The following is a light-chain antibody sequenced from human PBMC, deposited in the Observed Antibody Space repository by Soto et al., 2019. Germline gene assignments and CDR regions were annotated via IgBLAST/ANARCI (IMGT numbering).Light chain of an antibody. CDR1: NSNVETNY. CDR3: SANDDSLGGPV. V-gene: IGLV1-47*02. Sequence: QSVLTQPPSASGTPGQRVTISCSGSNSNVETNYVYWYQQVARTAPKLLIYSNDQRPSGVPDRFSASKSGTSASLDISGLRSEDEADYYCSANDDSLGGPVFGGGTKLTVL. J-gene: IGLJ2*01. CDR2: SND.